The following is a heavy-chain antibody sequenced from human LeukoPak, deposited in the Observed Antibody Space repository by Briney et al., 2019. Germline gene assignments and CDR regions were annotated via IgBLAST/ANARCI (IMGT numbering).Heavy chain of an antibody. CDR2: IIPILDIA. CDR1: GGTFSSYA. V-gene: IGHV1-69*04. Sequence: SVKVSCKASGGTFSSYAISWVRQAPGQGLEWMGRIIPILDIANYAQKFQGRVTITADKSTSTAYMELSSLRSEDTAVYYCARTYGDYYFFDYWGQGTLVTVSS. J-gene: IGHJ4*02. CDR3: ARTYGDYYFFDY. D-gene: IGHD4-17*01.